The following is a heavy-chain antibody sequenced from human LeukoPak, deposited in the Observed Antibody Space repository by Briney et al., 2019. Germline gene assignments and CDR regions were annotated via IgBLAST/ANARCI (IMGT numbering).Heavy chain of an antibody. J-gene: IGHJ3*02. CDR3: ARSTYYDFWSGQLSDAFDI. CDR2: IDPGDSDT. Sequence: GEPLKISCKGSGYSFTSYWIGWVRQMPGKGLEWMGIIDPGDSDTRYSPSFHGQVTISADKSISTAYLQWSSLKASDTAMYYCARSTYYDFWSGQLSDAFDIWGQGTMVTVSS. CDR1: GYSFTSYW. V-gene: IGHV5-51*01. D-gene: IGHD3-3*01.